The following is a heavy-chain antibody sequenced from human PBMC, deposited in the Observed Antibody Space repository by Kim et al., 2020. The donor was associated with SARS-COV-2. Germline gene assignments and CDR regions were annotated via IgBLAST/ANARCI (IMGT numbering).Heavy chain of an antibody. Sequence: GGSLRLSCAASGFTFSSYAMHWVRQAPGKGLEWVAVISYDGSNKYYADSVKGRFTISRDNSKNTLYLQMNSLRAEDTAVYYCARDGGDGGYCSSTSWLRAGVCDYFDYWGQGTLVTVSS. CDR1: GFTFSSYA. CDR3: ARDGGDGGYCSSTSWLRAGVCDYFDY. CDR2: ISYDGSNK. J-gene: IGHJ4*02. V-gene: IGHV3-30-3*01. D-gene: IGHD2-2*01.